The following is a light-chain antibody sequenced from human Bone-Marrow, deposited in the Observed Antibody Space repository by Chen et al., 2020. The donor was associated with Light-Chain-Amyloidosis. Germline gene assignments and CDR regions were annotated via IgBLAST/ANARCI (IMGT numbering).Light chain of an antibody. J-gene: IGLJ2*01. Sequence: SYELTQPPSVSVSPGQTARLTCSGDDLPTKYAYWYQQKPGQAPVLVIHRDTERPSGISERFSGSRSGTTAKLTINGVQAEDEADYHCQSAESSGTYEVIFGGGTKLTVL. V-gene: IGLV3-25*03. CDR1: DLPTKY. CDR2: RDT. CDR3: QSAESSGTYEVI.